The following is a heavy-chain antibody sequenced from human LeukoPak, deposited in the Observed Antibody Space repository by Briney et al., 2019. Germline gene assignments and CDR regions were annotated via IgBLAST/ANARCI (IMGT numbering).Heavy chain of an antibody. CDR3: AREGPSGSYSYYYYYYMDV. Sequence: PGGSLRLSCAASGFTFSSYEMNWVRQAPGKGLEWVSYISSSGRIIYYADSVKGRFTISRDSAKNSLYLQMNSLRAEDTALYYCAREGPSGSYSYYYYYYMDVWGKGTTVTISS. CDR2: ISSSGRII. J-gene: IGHJ6*03. CDR1: GFTFSSYE. D-gene: IGHD3-10*01. V-gene: IGHV3-48*03.